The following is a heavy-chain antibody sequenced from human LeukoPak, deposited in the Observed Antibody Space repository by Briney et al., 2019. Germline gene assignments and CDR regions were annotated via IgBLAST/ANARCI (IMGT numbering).Heavy chain of an antibody. CDR1: GGSFSGYY. D-gene: IGHD6-13*01. J-gene: IGHJ4*02. V-gene: IGHV4-34*01. CDR2: INHSGST. Sequence: SETLSLTCAVYGGSFSGYYWSWIRQPPGKGLEWIGEINHSGSTNYNPSLKSRVTISVDTSKNQFSLKLSSVTAADTAVYYCARVSGSSWYNFDYWGQGTLVTVSS. CDR3: ARVSGSSWYNFDY.